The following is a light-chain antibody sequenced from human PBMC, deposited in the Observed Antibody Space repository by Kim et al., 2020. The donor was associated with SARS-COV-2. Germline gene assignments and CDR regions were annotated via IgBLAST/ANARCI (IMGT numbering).Light chain of an antibody. CDR2: QSS. CDR1: NLGDNY. CDR3: QAWNSSTGV. Sequence: SPGQTASTTCSGDNLGDNYAWWYQKKRGQAAVLILYQSSKRPSGPARRFAGTNCETAATLTSGGTQVKDAADYCRQAWNSSTGVFGGGTQLTVL. J-gene: IGLJ2*01. V-gene: IGLV3-1*01.